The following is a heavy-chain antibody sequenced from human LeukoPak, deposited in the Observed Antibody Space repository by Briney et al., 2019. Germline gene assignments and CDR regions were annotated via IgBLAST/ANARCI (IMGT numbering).Heavy chain of an antibody. V-gene: IGHV1-18*01. CDR1: GYTFTSYG. CDR3: ASKTTSGYAFDI. CDR2: ISAYNGNT. Sequence: ASVKVSCKASGYTFTSYGISWVRQAPGQGLEWMGWISAYNGNTNYAQKLQGRVTMTTDTSTSTAYMELRSLRSDDTAVYYCASKTTSGYAFDIWSQGTMVTVSS. J-gene: IGHJ3*02. D-gene: IGHD3-10*01.